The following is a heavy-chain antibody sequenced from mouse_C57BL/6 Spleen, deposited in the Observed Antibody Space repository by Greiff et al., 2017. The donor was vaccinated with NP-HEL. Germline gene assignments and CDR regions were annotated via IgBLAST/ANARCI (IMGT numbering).Heavy chain of an antibody. Sequence: VQLQQPGAELVKPGASVKLSCKASGYTFTSYWMHWVKQRPGRGLEWIGRIDPNSGGTKYNAKFKSKATLTVDKPSSTAYMQLSSLTSEDSAVYYCARGTTVVAKGFDYWGQGTTLTVSS. CDR3: ARGTTVVAKGFDY. D-gene: IGHD1-1*01. J-gene: IGHJ2*01. CDR2: IDPNSGGT. V-gene: IGHV1-72*01. CDR1: GYTFTSYW.